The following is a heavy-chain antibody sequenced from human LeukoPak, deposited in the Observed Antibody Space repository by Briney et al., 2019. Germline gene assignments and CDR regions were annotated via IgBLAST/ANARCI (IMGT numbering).Heavy chain of an antibody. D-gene: IGHD5-24*01. CDR2: IYYSGST. V-gene: IGHV4-59*01. J-gene: IGHJ4*02. CDR3: ARDQVGYNSLDY. Sequence: PSETLPLTCTVSGGSISSYYWSWFRQPPGKGLEWIGYIYYSGSTHYNPSLKSRVTISVDTSKNQFSLKLNSVTAPDTAVYYCARDQVGYNSLDYWGQGTLVTVSS. CDR1: GGSISSYY.